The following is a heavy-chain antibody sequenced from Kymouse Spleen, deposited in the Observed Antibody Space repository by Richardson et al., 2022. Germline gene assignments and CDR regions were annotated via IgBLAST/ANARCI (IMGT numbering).Heavy chain of an antibody. D-gene: IGHD6-19*01. CDR3: ARDEAVAGTGAFDI. CDR2: IYYSGST. V-gene: IGHV4-59*01. J-gene: IGHJ3*02. Sequence: QVQLQESGPGLVKPSETLSLTCTVSGGSISSYYWSWIRQPPGKGLEWIGYIYYSGSTNYNPSLKSRVTISVDTSKNQFSLKLSSVTAADTAVYYCARDEAVAGTGAFDIWGQGTMVTVSS. CDR1: GGSISSYY.